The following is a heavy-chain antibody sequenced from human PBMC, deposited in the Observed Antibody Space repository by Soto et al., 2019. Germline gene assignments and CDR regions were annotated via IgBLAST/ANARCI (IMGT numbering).Heavy chain of an antibody. V-gene: IGHV1-46*01. D-gene: IGHD2-15*01. J-gene: IGHJ4*02. CDR2: INPSGGST. CDR1: GYTFTSYY. CDR3: ARGNPVVVVAAVFDY. Sequence: ASVKVSCKASGYTFTSYYMHWVRQAPGQGLEWMGIINPSGGSTSYAQKFQGRVTMTRDTSTSTVYMELSSLRSEDTAVYYCARGNPVVVVAAVFDYWGQGTLVTVSS.